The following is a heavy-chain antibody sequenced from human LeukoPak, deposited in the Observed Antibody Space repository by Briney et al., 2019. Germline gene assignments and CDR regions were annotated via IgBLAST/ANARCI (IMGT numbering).Heavy chain of an antibody. Sequence: GGSLRLSCAASGFTVSSYAMSWVRQAPGKGLEWVSAISGSGGSTYYADSVKGRFTISRDNSKNTLYLQMNSLRAEDTAVYYCAKLAPYDYVWGSYRWEGNYFDYWGQGTLVTVSS. CDR2: ISGSGGST. D-gene: IGHD3-16*02. V-gene: IGHV3-23*01. J-gene: IGHJ4*02. CDR1: GFTVSSYA. CDR3: AKLAPYDYVWGSYRWEGNYFDY.